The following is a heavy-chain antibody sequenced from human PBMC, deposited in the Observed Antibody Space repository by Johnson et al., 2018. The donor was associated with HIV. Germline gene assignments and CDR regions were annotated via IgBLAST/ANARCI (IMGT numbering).Heavy chain of an antibody. V-gene: IGHV3-23*04. CDR2: ISGSGGST. CDR3: AKARGELLGFDAFDI. CDR1: GFTFDDHA. D-gene: IGHD1-26*01. J-gene: IGHJ3*02. Sequence: EVQLVESGGGLVQPGRSLRLSCAASGFTFDDHAMSWVRQAPGKGLEWVSAISGSGGSTYYADSVKGRFTISRDNSKNTLYLQMNSLRAEDTAVYYCAKARGELLGFDAFDIWGQGTMVTVSS.